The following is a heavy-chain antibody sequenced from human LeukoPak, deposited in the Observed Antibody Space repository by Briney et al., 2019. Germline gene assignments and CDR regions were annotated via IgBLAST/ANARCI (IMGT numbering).Heavy chain of an antibody. CDR2: ISYDGSNK. V-gene: IGHV3-30-3*01. Sequence: GGSLRLSCAASGFTFSSYAMHWVRQAPGKGLEWVAVISYDGSNKYYADSVEGRFTISRDNSKNTLYLQMNSLRAEDTAVYYCAKATRVVVAANNDWFDPWGQGTLVTVSS. CDR3: AKATRVVVAANNDWFDP. J-gene: IGHJ5*02. D-gene: IGHD2-15*01. CDR1: GFTFSSYA.